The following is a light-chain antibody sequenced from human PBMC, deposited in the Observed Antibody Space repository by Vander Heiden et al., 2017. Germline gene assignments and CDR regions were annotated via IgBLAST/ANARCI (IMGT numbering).Light chain of an antibody. CDR1: SSNIGAGYD. CDR3: QSYDGSLSGYV. V-gene: IGLV1-40*01. CDR2: AES. Sequence: QSVLTQPPSVSGAPGQRVTISCTGGSSNIGAGYDVHWYQQVPGKAPNRLIYAESNRPSGVPDRFSGSRSGTSASLAITGLQAEDEADYYCQSYDGSLSGYVFGTGTKVTVL. J-gene: IGLJ1*01.